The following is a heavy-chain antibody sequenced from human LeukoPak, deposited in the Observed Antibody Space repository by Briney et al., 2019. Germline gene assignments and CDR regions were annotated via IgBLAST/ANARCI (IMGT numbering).Heavy chain of an antibody. V-gene: IGHV3-74*01. CDR1: GFTFRDYW. CDR3: ARLYGGYGDYYFDY. CDR2: INSDGSST. D-gene: IGHD4-17*01. Sequence: GGSLRLSCAGSGFTFRDYWMHWVRQAPGKGLVWVSRINSDGSSTTYADSVKGRFTISRDNAKNTPYLQMNSLRAEDSAVYYCARLYGGYGDYYFDYWGQGTLVTVSS. J-gene: IGHJ4*02.